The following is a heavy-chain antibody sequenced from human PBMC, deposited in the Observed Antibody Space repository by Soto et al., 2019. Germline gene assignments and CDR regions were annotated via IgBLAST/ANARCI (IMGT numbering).Heavy chain of an antibody. CDR2: IYYSGST. CDR1: GGSISSGGYY. J-gene: IGHJ6*02. CDR3: ARDRGVTSSYYYYGMDV. V-gene: IGHV4-31*03. Sequence: PSETLSLTCTVSGGSISSGGYYWSWIRQHPGKGLEWIGYIYYSGSTYYNPSLKSRVTISVDTSKNQFSLKLSSVTAADTAVYYCARDRGVTSSYYYYGMDVWGQGTTVTVSS. D-gene: IGHD4-4*01.